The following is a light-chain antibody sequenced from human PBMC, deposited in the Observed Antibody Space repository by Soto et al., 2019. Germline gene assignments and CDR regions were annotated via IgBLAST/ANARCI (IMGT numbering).Light chain of an antibody. J-gene: IGLJ2*01. CDR3: QSYDSSLSGHVV. V-gene: IGLV1-40*01. CDR1: ISDIGGGYD. Sequence: QSALTQPPSVSGAQGQRVTISCTGSISDIGGGYDVHWYQHLPGSVPKLLSYGDTNRPSGVPDRFSGSKSGTSASLAITGLKVEDEADYYCQSYDSSLSGHVVFGGGTKLTVL. CDR2: GDT.